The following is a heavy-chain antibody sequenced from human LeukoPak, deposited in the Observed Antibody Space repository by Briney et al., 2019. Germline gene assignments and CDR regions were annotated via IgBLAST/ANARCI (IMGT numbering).Heavy chain of an antibody. V-gene: IGHV1-8*02. D-gene: IGHD3-22*01. J-gene: IGHJ4*02. Sequence: GASVKVSCKASGNTFTGYYMHWVRQAPGQGLEWMGWMNPNSGNTGYAQKFQGRVTMTRNTSISTAYMELSSLRSEDTAVYYCARGDSSDYWGQGTLVTVSS. CDR2: MNPNSGNT. CDR3: ARGDSSDY. CDR1: GNTFTGYY.